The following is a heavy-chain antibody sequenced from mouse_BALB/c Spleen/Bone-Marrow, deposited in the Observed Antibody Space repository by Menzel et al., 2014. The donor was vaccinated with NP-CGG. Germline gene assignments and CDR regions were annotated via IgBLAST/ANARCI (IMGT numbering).Heavy chain of an antibody. CDR1: GFDFSRYW. Sequence: EVQGVESGGGLVQPGGSLKLSCAASGFDFSRYWMSWVRQAPGKGLEWIGEINADSSTINYTPSLKDKSIISRDNAKNTLYLQMSKVRSEDTALYYCGRQGYYGYFAYWGQGTLVTVSA. CDR2: INADSSTI. J-gene: IGHJ3*01. V-gene: IGHV4-1*02. CDR3: GRQGYYGYFAY. D-gene: IGHD1-2*01.